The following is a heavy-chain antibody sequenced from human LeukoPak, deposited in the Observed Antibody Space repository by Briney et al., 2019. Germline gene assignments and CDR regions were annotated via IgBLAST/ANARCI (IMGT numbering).Heavy chain of an antibody. Sequence: ASVKVSCKASGYTFTSYYMHWVRQAPGQGLEWMGIINPSGGSTSYAQKLQGRVTMTRDTCTSTVYMELSSLRSEDTAVYYCARSGGHYYDSSGEYFQHWGQGTLVTVSS. J-gene: IGHJ1*01. V-gene: IGHV1-46*01. CDR1: GYTFTSYY. CDR2: INPSGGST. D-gene: IGHD3-22*01. CDR3: ARSGGHYYDSSGEYFQH.